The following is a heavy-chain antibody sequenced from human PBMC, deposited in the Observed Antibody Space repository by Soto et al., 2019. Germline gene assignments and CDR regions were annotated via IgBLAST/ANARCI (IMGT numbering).Heavy chain of an antibody. CDR2: IYWDNDK. J-gene: IGHJ6*02. V-gene: IGHV2-5*02. D-gene: IGHD2-15*01. CDR1: GFSVSTSGVG. Sequence: QITLKESSPTLVKPTQTLTLTCTFSGFSVSTSGVGVAWIRQSPGKAREWLALIYWDNDKRYSPFLQSRVTITKDTSESQVVQTMTNMDPVDTATYDCAHKGGRGAGMDGWGQGTTVTVSS. CDR3: AHKGGRGAGMDG.